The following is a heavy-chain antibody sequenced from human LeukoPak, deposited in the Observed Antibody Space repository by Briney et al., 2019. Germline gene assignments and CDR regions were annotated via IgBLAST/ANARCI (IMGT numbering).Heavy chain of an antibody. Sequence: GETLRLSCAASGFTFSSYGMSWVRQAPGKGLEWVSVISDSSGTTYYADSVKGRFTISRDNSKNTLYLQMNSLRAEDTAVYYCARRAGAYSHPYDYWGQGTLVTVSS. J-gene: IGHJ4*02. CDR1: GFTFSSYG. CDR3: ARRAGAYSHPYDY. D-gene: IGHD4/OR15-4a*01. CDR2: ISDSSGTT. V-gene: IGHV3-23*01.